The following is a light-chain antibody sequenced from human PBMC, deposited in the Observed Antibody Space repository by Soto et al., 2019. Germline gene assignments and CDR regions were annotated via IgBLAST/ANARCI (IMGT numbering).Light chain of an antibody. V-gene: IGKV3-20*01. CDR1: QSVSSK. CDR2: GAS. J-gene: IGKJ5*01. Sequence: EIVLTQSPGTLSLSPGERATLSCRASQSVSSKLAWYQQKPGQAPRLLISGASSRATGIPDRFSGSGSGTDFTLTISRLEPEEFAMYFCQQYGGSPITFGQGTRLEIK. CDR3: QQYGGSPIT.